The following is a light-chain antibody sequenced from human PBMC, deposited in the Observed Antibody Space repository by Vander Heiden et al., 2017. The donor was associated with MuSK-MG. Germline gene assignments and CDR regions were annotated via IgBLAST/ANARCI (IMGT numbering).Light chain of an antibody. CDR3: HHQDTSPRT. CDR1: QSISISY. Sequence: EIVLTQSPGTVSLSPGETATLSCRASQSISISYLTWYQQKGGQAPRLLIYGTSTRATGVPDRFSGSGSGTDFTLTIRRLEPEDFAFYYCHHQDTSPRTFGQGTKVEIK. CDR2: GTS. J-gene: IGKJ1*01. V-gene: IGKV3-20*01.